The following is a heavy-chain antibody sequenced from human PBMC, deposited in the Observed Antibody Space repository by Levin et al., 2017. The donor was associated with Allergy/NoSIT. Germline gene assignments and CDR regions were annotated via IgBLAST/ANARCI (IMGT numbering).Heavy chain of an antibody. V-gene: IGHV3-48*02. CDR2: ISSSSSTI. Sequence: PGESLKISCAASGFTFSSYSMNWVRQAPGKGLEWVSYISSSSSTIYYADSVKGRFTISRDNAKNSLYLQMNSLRDEDTAVYYCARERLRLRWPYYFDYWGQGTLVTVSS. D-gene: IGHD4-23*01. CDR1: GFTFSSYS. J-gene: IGHJ4*02. CDR3: ARERLRLRWPYYFDY.